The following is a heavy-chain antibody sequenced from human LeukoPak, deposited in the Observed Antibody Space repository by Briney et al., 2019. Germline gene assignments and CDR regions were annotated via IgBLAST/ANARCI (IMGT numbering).Heavy chain of an antibody. V-gene: IGHV1-69*13. CDR1: GGTFSSYA. D-gene: IGHD3-22*01. CDR3: ATNYYDSSGYYGDYYYYGMDV. J-gene: IGHJ6*02. Sequence: GASVKVSCKASGGTFSSYAISWVRQAPGQGLEWMGGIIPIFGTASYAQKFQGRVTITADESTSTAYMELSSLRSEDTAVYYCATNYYDSSGYYGDYYYYGMDVWGQGTTVTVSS. CDR2: IIPIFGTA.